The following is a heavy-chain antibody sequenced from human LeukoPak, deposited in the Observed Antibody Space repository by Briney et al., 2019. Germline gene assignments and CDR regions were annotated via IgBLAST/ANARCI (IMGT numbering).Heavy chain of an antibody. J-gene: IGHJ4*02. Sequence: GGSLRLSCAVSGFTFSRYWMSWVRQAAGKGPEWVANINQNGNEKDYMDSVKGRFTISRDNAKNSLYLQMNSLRAEDTAVYYCAIAYRFDYWGQGTLVTVSS. CDR2: INQNGNEK. CDR1: GFTFSRYW. V-gene: IGHV3-7*01. D-gene: IGHD2-2*01. CDR3: AIAYRFDY.